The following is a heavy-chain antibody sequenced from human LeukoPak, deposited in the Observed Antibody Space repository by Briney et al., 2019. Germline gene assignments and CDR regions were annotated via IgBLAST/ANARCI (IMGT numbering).Heavy chain of an antibody. CDR1: GGSISSSSYY. J-gene: IGHJ4*02. Sequence: SETLSLTCTVSGGSISSSSYYWGWIRQPPGKGLEWIGSIYYSGSTYYNPSLKSRVTISVDTSKNQFSLKLSSVTAADTAVYYCARSAIVVVERWGQGTLVTVSS. CDR3: ARSAIVVVER. CDR2: IYYSGST. V-gene: IGHV4-39*07. D-gene: IGHD2-21*01.